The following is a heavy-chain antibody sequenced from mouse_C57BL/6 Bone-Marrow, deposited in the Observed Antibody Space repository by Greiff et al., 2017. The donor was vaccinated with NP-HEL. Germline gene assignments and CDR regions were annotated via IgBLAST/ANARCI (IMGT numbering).Heavy chain of an antibody. CDR1: GYAFTNYL. CDR2: INPGSGGT. Sequence: VQLQQSGAELVRPGTSVKVSCKASGYAFTNYLIEWVKQRPGQGLEWIGVINPGSGGTNYNEKFKGKATLTADKSSSTAYMQLSSLTSEDSAVYFCARGGPLRVAYAMDDWGQGTSVTVAS. CDR3: ARGGPLRVAYAMDD. J-gene: IGHJ4*01. V-gene: IGHV1-54*01.